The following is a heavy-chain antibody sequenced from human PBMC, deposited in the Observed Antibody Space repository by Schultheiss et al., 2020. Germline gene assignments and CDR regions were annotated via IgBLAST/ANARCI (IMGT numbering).Heavy chain of an antibody. Sequence: SETLSLTCTVSGGSISSSSYYWGWIRQPPGKGLEWIGSIYYSGSTYYNPSLKSRVTISVDTSKNQFSLKLSSVTAADTAVYYCARGGDYYGSGSYYRWGQYYFDYWGQGTLVTVSS. CDR3: ARGGDYYGSGSYYRWGQYYFDY. D-gene: IGHD3-10*01. J-gene: IGHJ4*02. CDR2: IYYSGST. V-gene: IGHV4-39*01. CDR1: GGSISSSSYY.